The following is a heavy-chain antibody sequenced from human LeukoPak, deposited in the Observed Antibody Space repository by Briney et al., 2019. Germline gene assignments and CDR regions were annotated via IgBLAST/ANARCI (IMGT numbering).Heavy chain of an antibody. CDR1: GGSISSSSYY. CDR3: AGEGLWAAAGDFDY. D-gene: IGHD6-13*01. V-gene: IGHV4-61*01. Sequence: PSETLSLTCTVSGGSISSSSYYWGWIRQLPGKGLEWIGYIYYSGSTNYDPSLKSRVTISVDTSKNQFSLKLSSVTAADTAVYYCAGEGLWAAAGDFDYWGQGTLVTVSS. J-gene: IGHJ4*02. CDR2: IYYSGST.